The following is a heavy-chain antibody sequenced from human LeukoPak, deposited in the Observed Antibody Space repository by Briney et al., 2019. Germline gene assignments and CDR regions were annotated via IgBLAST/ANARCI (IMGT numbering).Heavy chain of an antibody. D-gene: IGHD1-1*01. CDR2: IRYDGSNK. J-gene: IGHJ4*02. V-gene: IGHV3-30*02. CDR3: AKGLEKESRLDY. CDR1: GFTFSSYG. Sequence: GGSLRLSCASSGFTFSSYGMHWVRQAPGKGLEWVTFIRYDGSNKYYADSVKGRFTISRDNAKNTEYLQMNSLRAEDTAIYYCAKGLEKESRLDYWGQGTLVTVSS.